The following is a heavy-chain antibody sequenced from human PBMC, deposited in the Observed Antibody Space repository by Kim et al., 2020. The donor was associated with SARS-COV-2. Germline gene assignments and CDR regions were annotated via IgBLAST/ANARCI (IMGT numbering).Heavy chain of an antibody. D-gene: IGHD3-3*01. CDR1: GYTFTSYD. Sequence: ASVKVSCKASGYTFTSYDINWVRQATGQGLEWMGWMNPNSGNTGYAQKFQGRVTMTRNTSISTAYMELSSLRSEDTAVYYCARGGPYYDFWSGYYSTPYYYYMDVWGKGTTVTVSS. V-gene: IGHV1-8*01. CDR3: ARGGPYYDFWSGYYSTPYYYYMDV. J-gene: IGHJ6*03. CDR2: MNPNSGNT.